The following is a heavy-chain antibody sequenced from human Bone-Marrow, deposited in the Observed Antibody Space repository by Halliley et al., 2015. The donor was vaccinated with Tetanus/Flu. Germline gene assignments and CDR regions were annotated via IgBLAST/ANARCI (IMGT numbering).Heavy chain of an antibody. D-gene: IGHD3-10*01. CDR2: IDGSTT. Sequence: IDGSTTTCWESVKGRFTTARYNAKNTLYLQMNGLRAEGTAVYYCVRDGRLSFGEIFPDVFDIWGQGTMVTVSS. J-gene: IGHJ3*02. V-gene: IGHV3-74*01. CDR3: VRDGRLSFGEIFPDVFDI.